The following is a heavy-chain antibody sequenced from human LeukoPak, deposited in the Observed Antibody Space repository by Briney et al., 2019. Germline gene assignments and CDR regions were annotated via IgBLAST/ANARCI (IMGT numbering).Heavy chain of an antibody. Sequence: GGPLRLSCTASGFTFNNAWMTWVRQAPGKGLEWVGRIKSKTDGGTTDYAAPVKGRLTISRDDSKNTLYLQMNSLTIEDTAVYYCTTAASWDYFESIYFDHWGQGTLVTVSS. V-gene: IGHV3-15*01. CDR2: IKSKTDGGTT. CDR1: GFTFNNAW. D-gene: IGHD3-22*01. CDR3: TTAASWDYFESIYFDH. J-gene: IGHJ4*02.